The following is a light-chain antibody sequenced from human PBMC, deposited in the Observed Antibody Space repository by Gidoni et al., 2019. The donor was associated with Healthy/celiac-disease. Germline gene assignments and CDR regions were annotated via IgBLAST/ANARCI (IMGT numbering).Light chain of an antibody. Sequence: IVLTQSPGTLSLSPGERATLSCRTSQSVSSSYLAWYQQKPGQAPRLLIYGASSRATSIPDGFSGSGCGTDFTLTISRLEPEDFAVYYCQQYGSSPYTFGQGTKLEIK. V-gene: IGKV3-20*01. CDR3: QQYGSSPYT. CDR2: GAS. CDR1: QSVSSSY. J-gene: IGKJ2*01.